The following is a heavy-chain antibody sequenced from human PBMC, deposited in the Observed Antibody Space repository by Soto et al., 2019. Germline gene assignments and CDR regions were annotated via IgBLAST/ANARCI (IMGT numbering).Heavy chain of an antibody. Sequence: GGSLRLSCAASGFIFSRYAMHWVRQAPGKGLEWVAVIWYDGSNQYYADSVKGRFTISRDNSKNTLYLQMNSLRAADTAVYYCARVDYYDSSGYYRTSHYYYGLDVWGQGTTVTVSS. CDR1: GFIFSRYA. D-gene: IGHD3-22*01. V-gene: IGHV3-33*01. CDR2: IWYDGSNQ. CDR3: ARVDYYDSSGYYRTSHYYYGLDV. J-gene: IGHJ6*02.